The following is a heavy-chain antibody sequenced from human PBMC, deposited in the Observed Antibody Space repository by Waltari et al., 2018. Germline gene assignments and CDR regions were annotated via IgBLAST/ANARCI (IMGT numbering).Heavy chain of an antibody. V-gene: IGHV3-74*02. D-gene: IGHD3-16*01. CDR1: GFTFSSYW. Sequence: EVQLVESGGGLVQPGGSLRLSCAASGFTFSSYWMHWVRQAPGKGLVWVSRINSDGRGTNYADSVKGRFTISRDNAKNTLYLQINSLRVEDTAMYYCARGWGGHVDYWGQGTLVTVSS. CDR3: ARGWGGHVDY. J-gene: IGHJ4*02. CDR2: INSDGRGT.